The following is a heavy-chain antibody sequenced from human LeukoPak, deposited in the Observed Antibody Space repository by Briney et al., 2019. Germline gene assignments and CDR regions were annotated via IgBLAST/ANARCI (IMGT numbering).Heavy chain of an antibody. CDR3: ARHEYSGSYYGLSWFDP. CDR2: IYYSGST. Sequence: TSYWMSWVRQPPGKGLEWIASIYYSGSTYYNPSLKSRVTISVDTSKNQLSLKLSSLTAADTAVYYCARHEYSGSYYGLSWFDPWGQGTLVTVSS. CDR1: TSYW. V-gene: IGHV4-39*01. J-gene: IGHJ5*02. D-gene: IGHD1-26*01.